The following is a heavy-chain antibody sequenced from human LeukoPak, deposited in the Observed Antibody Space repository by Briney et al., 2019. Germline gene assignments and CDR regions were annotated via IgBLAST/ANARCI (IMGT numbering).Heavy chain of an antibody. CDR1: GYTFSSYG. V-gene: IGHV1-18*01. CDR2: ISAYNGNY. D-gene: IGHD4-23*01. J-gene: IGHJ4*02. Sequence: GPAVKVSCKASGYTFSSYGMSWVRQAPGQSLEWMGWISAYNGNYKYAQKFQDRVTMTTDTSTSTAYMELRSLRSDDTAVYYCAREHSYGGKELAYWGQGTLVT. CDR3: AREHSYGGKELAY.